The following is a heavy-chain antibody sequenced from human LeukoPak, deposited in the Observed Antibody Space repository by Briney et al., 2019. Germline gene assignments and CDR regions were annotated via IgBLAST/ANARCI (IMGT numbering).Heavy chain of an antibody. Sequence: GESLKISCKGSGYRFTTYWISWVRQMPGKGLEWMGRIDPSDSYTNYSPSFQGHVTMSADRSIGTAYLQWSSLKASDTALYYCARQAVDYYYGMDVWGQGTTVTVSS. J-gene: IGHJ6*02. CDR3: ARQAVDYYYGMDV. D-gene: IGHD6-25*01. V-gene: IGHV5-10-1*01. CDR1: GYRFTTYW. CDR2: IDPSDSYT.